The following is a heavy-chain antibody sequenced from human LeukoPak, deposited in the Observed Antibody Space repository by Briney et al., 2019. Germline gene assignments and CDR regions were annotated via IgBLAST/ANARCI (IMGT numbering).Heavy chain of an antibody. Sequence: GGSLRLSCAASGFTFSSYGIHWVRQAPGKGLEGVAIISDDGRDKYYADSVKGRFTISRDNSKNSLYLQMNSLKTEDTAVYYCAIQGGSGRKDFDYWGQGTLVTVSS. CDR3: AIQGGSGRKDFDY. J-gene: IGHJ4*02. CDR2: ISDDGRDK. D-gene: IGHD1-26*01. V-gene: IGHV3-30*03. CDR1: GFTFSSYG.